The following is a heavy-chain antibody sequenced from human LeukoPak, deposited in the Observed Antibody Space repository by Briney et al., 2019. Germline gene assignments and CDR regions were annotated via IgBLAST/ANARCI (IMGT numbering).Heavy chain of an antibody. CDR2: IIPILGIA. J-gene: IGHJ4*02. D-gene: IGHD3-22*01. V-gene: IGHV1-69*04. Sequence: ASVKVSCKASGYTFTSYAMNWVRQAPGQGLEWMGRIIPILGIANYAQKFQGRVTITADKSTSTAYMELSSLRSEDTAVYYCARVPDSSGSGDYWGQGTLVTVSS. CDR1: GYTFTSYA. CDR3: ARVPDSSGSGDY.